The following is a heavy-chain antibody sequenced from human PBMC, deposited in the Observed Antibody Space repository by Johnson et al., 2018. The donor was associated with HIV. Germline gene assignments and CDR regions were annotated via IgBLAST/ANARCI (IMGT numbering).Heavy chain of an antibody. Sequence: VQLMESGGGLVQPGGSLRLSCAASGFTFSGSAMHWVRQASGKGLEWVSGINWNGGSTGYADSVKGRFTISRDNAKNSLYLQMNSLRAEDTALYYCARDRSGFDIWGQGTMVTVSS. CDR2: INWNGGST. CDR3: ARDRSGFDI. J-gene: IGHJ3*02. CDR1: GFTFSGSA. V-gene: IGHV3-20*04.